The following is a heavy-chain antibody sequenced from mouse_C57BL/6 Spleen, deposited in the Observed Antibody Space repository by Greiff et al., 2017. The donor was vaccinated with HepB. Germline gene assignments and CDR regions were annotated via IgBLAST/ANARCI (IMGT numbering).Heavy chain of an antibody. J-gene: IGHJ2*01. CDR3: ARRDYGNFYFDY. CDR2: IDPSDSYP. Sequence: QVQLQQSGAELVMPGASVKLSCKASGYTFTSYWMHWVKQRPGQGLEWIGEIDPSDSYPNYNQKFKGKSTLTVDKSSSTASMQLSSLTSEDSAVYYCARRDYGNFYFDYWGQGTTLTVSS. D-gene: IGHD2-1*01. V-gene: IGHV1-69*01. CDR1: GYTFTSYW.